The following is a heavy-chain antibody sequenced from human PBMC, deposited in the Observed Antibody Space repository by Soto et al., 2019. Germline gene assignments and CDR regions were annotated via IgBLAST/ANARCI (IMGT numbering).Heavy chain of an antibody. CDR3: ARDPPLTTAWFDP. D-gene: IGHD4-17*01. CDR1: GFTFSSYE. CDR2: INSRGTIM. V-gene: IGHV3-48*03. Sequence: ELQLVESGGGLVQPGGSLRLSCAASGFTFSSYEMNWVRQAPGKGLEWLSYINSRGTIMYYADSVKGRFTISRDNAQNSLYLYMNSLRAEDTAVYYCARDPPLTTAWFDPWGQGTLVTVSS. J-gene: IGHJ5*02.